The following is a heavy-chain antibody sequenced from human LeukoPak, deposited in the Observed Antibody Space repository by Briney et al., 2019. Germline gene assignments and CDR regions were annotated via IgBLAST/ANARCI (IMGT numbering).Heavy chain of an antibody. CDR3: ARDRGSVPDC. D-gene: IGHD5-12*01. CDR1: GFTFRSYW. CDR2: IQSDGSTT. Sequence: PGGSLRLSCAASGFTFRSYWMHWVRQTPGKGLVWVSGIQSDGSTTTYADFVKGRFTISRDNAKNTLFLQMNSLRAEDTAVYYCARDRGSVPDCWGQGTLVTVSS. V-gene: IGHV3-74*03. J-gene: IGHJ4*02.